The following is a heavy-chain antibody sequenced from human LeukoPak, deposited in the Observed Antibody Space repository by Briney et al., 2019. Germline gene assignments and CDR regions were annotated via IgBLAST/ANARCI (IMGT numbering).Heavy chain of an antibody. Sequence: GGSLRLSCAASGFTFSSYAMSWVRQAPGKGLEWVSAISGSGGSTCYADSVKGRFTISRDNSKSTLYLQMNSLRAEDTAVYYCAKDDRVSLYYFDYWGQGTLVTVSS. CDR3: AKDDRVSLYYFDY. D-gene: IGHD4-4*01. CDR2: ISGSGGST. J-gene: IGHJ4*02. V-gene: IGHV3-23*01. CDR1: GFTFSSYA.